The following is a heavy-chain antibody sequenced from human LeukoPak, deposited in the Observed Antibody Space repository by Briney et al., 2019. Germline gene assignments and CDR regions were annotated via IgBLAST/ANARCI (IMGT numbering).Heavy chain of an antibody. Sequence: SETLSLTCTVYGGSFSGYYWSWIHQPPGKGLEWIGEINHSGSTNYNPSLKSRVTISVDTSKNQFSLKLSSVTAADTAVYYCARALGTSFDCWGQGTLVTVSS. CDR1: GGSFSGYY. CDR3: ARALGTSFDC. V-gene: IGHV4-34*01. CDR2: INHSGST. D-gene: IGHD7-27*01. J-gene: IGHJ4*02.